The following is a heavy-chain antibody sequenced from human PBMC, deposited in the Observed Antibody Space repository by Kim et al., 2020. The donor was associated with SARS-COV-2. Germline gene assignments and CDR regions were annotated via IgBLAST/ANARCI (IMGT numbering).Heavy chain of an antibody. CDR1: GFTFSNAW. D-gene: IGHD2-8*01. CDR3: TTATYYTNGVCYTEEGSYYCGMYV. CDR2: IKSKTDGGTT. J-gene: IGHJ6*02. Sequence: GGSLRLSCAASGFTFSNAWMSWVRQAPGKGLEWVGRIKSKTDGGTTDYAAPVKGRFTISRDDSKNTLYLQMNSLKTEETAVYYGTTATYYTNGVCYTEEGSYYCGMYVWGQGATVTVSS. V-gene: IGHV3-15*01.